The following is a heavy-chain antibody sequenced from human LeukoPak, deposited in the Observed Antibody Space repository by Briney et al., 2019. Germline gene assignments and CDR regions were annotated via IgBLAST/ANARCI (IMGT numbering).Heavy chain of an antibody. V-gene: IGHV4-38-2*02. Sequence: PSETLSLTCSVSGYSISNAYYWGWIRQPPGRGLEWIGSIYYSGSIFYNPSLKSRVTVSIDTSKNHFSLKLNSVTAADTAVYYCARVTGYMIEDYFDYWGQGTLVTVSS. J-gene: IGHJ4*02. D-gene: IGHD3-22*01. CDR2: IYYSGSI. CDR3: ARVTGYMIEDYFDY. CDR1: GYSISNAYY.